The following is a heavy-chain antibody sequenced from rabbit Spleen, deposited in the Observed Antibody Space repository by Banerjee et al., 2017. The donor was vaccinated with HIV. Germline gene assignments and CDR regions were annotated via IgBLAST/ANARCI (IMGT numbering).Heavy chain of an antibody. CDR1: GVSFSGNSY. V-gene: IGHV1S40*01. CDR3: ARDTSSSFSSYGMDL. D-gene: IGHD1-1*01. J-gene: IGHJ6*01. CDR2: IDTGSGGTT. Sequence: QSLEESGGDLVKPGASLTLTCIASGVSFSGNSYMCWVRQAPGKGLEWIVCIDTGSGGTTYYANWAKGRFTISKTSSTTVTLQVTRLTAADTATYFCARDTSSSFSSYGMDLWGPGTLVTVS.